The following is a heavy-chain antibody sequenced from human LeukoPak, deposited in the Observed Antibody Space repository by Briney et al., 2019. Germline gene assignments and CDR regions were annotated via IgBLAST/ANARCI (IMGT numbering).Heavy chain of an antibody. D-gene: IGHD3-22*01. V-gene: IGHV4-61*02. CDR2: IYAGGRS. J-gene: IGHJ4*02. CDR3: ARVALYESSGHNYFDY. CDR1: NVSISSGSHY. Sequence: SETLSLTCTVSNVSISSGSHYWNWIRQPAGKGLEWIGRIYAGGRSNYNPSLRSRVTISVDTSKNQFSLRLSSVTATDTGVYYCARVALYESSGHNYFDYWGQGTLVTVSS.